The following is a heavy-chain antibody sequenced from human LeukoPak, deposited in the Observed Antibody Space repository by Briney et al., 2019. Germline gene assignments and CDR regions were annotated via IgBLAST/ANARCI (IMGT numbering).Heavy chain of an antibody. V-gene: IGHV4-34*01. CDR1: GGSFSGYY. J-gene: IGHJ5*02. Sequence: SETLSLTSAVYGGSFSGYYWSWIRQPPGKGLEWIGEINHSGSTNYNPSLKSRVTISVDTSKNQFSLKLSSVTAADTAVYYCARVLFTMVRGVIIFTPFDPWGQGTLVTVSS. D-gene: IGHD3-10*01. CDR2: INHSGST. CDR3: ARVLFTMVRGVIIFTPFDP.